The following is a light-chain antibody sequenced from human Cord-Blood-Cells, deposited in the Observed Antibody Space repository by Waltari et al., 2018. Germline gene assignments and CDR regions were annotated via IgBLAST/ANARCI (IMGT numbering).Light chain of an antibody. CDR1: QSISSY. CDR3: QQSYSTPRT. J-gene: IGKJ1*01. Sequence: IQMTQSPSSLSASVDDRVTITCRASQSISSYLNWYQQKPGKAPKLLIYAASSLQSGVPSRFSGSGSGTDFTLTISSLQPEDFATYYCQQSYSTPRTFGQGTKVEIK. CDR2: AAS. V-gene: IGKV1-39*01.